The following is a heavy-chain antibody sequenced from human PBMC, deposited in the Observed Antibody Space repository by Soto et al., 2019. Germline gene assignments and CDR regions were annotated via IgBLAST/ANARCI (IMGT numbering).Heavy chain of an antibody. Sequence: PSETLSLTCTVSGGSISSYYWSWIRQPPGKGLEWIGYIYYSGSTNYNPSLKSRVTISVDTSKNQFSLKLSSVTAADTAVYYCARTYSSSWYQDYWGQGTLVTVSS. CDR2: IYYSGST. J-gene: IGHJ4*02. CDR1: GGSISSYY. CDR3: ARTYSSSWYQDY. D-gene: IGHD6-13*01. V-gene: IGHV4-59*08.